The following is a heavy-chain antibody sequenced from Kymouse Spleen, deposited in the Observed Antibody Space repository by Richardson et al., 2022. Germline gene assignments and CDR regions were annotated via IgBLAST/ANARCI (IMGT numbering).Heavy chain of an antibody. CDR2: ISWNSGSI. V-gene: IGHV3-9*01. CDR1: GFTFDDYA. D-gene: IGHD2-8*01. J-gene: IGHJ2*01. Sequence: EVQLVESGGGLVQPGRSLRLSCAASGFTFDDYAMHWVRQAPGKGLEWVSGISWNSGSIGYADSVKGRFTISRDNAKNSLYLQMNSLRAEDTALYYCAKARYCTNGVCSWYFDLWGRGTLVTVSS. CDR3: AKARYCTNGVCSWYFDL.